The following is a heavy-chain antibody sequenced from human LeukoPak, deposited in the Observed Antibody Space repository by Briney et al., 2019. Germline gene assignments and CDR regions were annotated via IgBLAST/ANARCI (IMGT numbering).Heavy chain of an antibody. CDR1: GFTFSSYA. V-gene: IGHV3-23*01. CDR3: AKGRRYSFDY. CDR2: TSGNGAKT. J-gene: IGHJ4*02. Sequence: PGGSLRLSCTASGFTFSSYALSWVRQAPGQGLEWVSATSGNGAKTYYADSVKGRFTISRDNSKNTLYLQMNSLRVEDTAVYYCAKGRRYSFDYWGQGILVTVSS. D-gene: IGHD3-10*01.